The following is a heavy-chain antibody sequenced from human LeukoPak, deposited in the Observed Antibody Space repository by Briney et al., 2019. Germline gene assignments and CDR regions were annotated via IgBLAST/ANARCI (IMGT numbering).Heavy chain of an antibody. J-gene: IGHJ6*02. CDR1: GFTFSSYG. CDR3: AKDEWVAAAGTALTWYYYGMDV. Sequence: GGSLRLSCAASGFTFSSYGMHRVRQAPGKGLEWVAFIRYDGSNKYYADSVKGRFTISRDNSKNTLYLQMNSLRAEDTAVYYCAKDEWVAAAGTALTWYYYGMDVWGQGTTVTVSS. V-gene: IGHV3-30*02. D-gene: IGHD6-13*01. CDR2: IRYDGSNK.